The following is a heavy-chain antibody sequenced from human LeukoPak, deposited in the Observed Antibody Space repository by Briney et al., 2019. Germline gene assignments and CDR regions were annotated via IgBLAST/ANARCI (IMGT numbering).Heavy chain of an antibody. Sequence: SETLSLTCAVYGGSFSGYYWNWIRQPPGKGLEWIGEINHSGSTNYNPSLKSRVTISVDRSKNQLSLKLTSVTAADTAVYFCAKMSSSSNWFDPWGQGTLVTVSS. CDR3: AKMSSSSNWFDP. D-gene: IGHD6-6*01. J-gene: IGHJ5*02. CDR1: GGSFSGYY. V-gene: IGHV4-34*01. CDR2: INHSGST.